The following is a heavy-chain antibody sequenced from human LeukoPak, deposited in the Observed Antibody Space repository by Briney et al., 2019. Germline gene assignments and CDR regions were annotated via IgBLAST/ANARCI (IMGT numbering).Heavy chain of an antibody. Sequence: GGSLRLSCAASGFSFSSYGMHWVRQAPGKGLEWVSCISNTNSYIYYADSVKGRFTISRDNAKNSLYLQMNSLRAEDTAVYYCARDAFDIWGQGTMVTVPS. J-gene: IGHJ3*02. V-gene: IGHV3-21*01. CDR2: ISNTNSYI. CDR1: GFSFSSYG. CDR3: ARDAFDI.